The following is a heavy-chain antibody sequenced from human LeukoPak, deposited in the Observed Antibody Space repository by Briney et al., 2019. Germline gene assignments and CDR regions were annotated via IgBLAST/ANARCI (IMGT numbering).Heavy chain of an antibody. CDR3: ARGGTYYYDSSGYGMDV. Sequence: GGSLRLSCAASGFTFSSYNMNWVRQAPGKGLEWVAVISYDGSNKYYADSVKGRFTISRDNAKNSLYLQMNSLRAEDTAVYYCARGGTYYYDSSGYGMDVWGQGTTVTVSS. CDR2: ISYDGSNK. V-gene: IGHV3-30-3*01. CDR1: GFTFSSYN. D-gene: IGHD3-22*01. J-gene: IGHJ6*02.